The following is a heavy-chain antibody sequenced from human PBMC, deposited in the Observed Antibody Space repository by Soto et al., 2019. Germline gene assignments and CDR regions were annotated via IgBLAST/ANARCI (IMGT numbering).Heavy chain of an antibody. CDR1: GYTFTSYG. V-gene: IGHV1-18*01. CDR3: ARDGDSTNKAPFDY. D-gene: IGHD2-2*01. Sequence: ASVKVSCKASGYTFTSYGISWVRQAPGQGLEWMGWISAYNGNTNYAQKLQGRVTMTTDISTSTAYMELRSLRSDDTAVYYCARDGDSTNKAPFDYWGQGTLVTVSS. CDR2: ISAYNGNT. J-gene: IGHJ4*02.